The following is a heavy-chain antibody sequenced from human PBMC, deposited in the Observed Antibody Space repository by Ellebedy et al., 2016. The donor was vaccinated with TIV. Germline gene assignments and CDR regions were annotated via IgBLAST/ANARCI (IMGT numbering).Heavy chain of an antibody. Sequence: ASVKVSCKASGGTFSSYAISWVRQAPGQGLEWMGGFDPEDGETIYAQKFQGRVTMTEDTSTDTAYMELSSLRSEDTAVYYCATVLRSDYDSSGNFDYWGQGTLVTVSS. D-gene: IGHD3-22*01. CDR2: FDPEDGET. V-gene: IGHV1-24*01. CDR1: GGTFSSYA. CDR3: ATVLRSDYDSSGNFDY. J-gene: IGHJ4*02.